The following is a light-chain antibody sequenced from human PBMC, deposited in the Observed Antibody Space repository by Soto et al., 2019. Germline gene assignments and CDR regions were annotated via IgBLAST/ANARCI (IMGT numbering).Light chain of an antibody. V-gene: IGKV3-11*01. CDR2: YIS. CDR3: QQRSNWPT. CDR1: QSAGNF. Sequence: EIVMTQSPATPSVSPGETASLSCRASQSAGNFLAWYQQKPGQAPRLLIYYISTRATGIPARFSGSGSGTDFTLTISSLEPEDFAVYYCQQRSNWPTFGQGTRLEIK. J-gene: IGKJ5*01.